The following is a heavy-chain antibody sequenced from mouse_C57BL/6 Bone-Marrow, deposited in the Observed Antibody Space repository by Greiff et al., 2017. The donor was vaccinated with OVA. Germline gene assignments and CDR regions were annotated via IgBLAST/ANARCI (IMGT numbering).Heavy chain of an antibody. D-gene: IGHD3-1*01. CDR2: IDPENGDT. J-gene: IGHJ4*01. CDR3: ARVGLCPYYYAMDY. Sequence: VQLQQSGAELVRPGASVKLSCTASGFNIKDDYMHWVKQRPEQGLEWIGWIDPENGDTEYASKFQGKATITADTSSNTAYLQLSSLTSEDTAVYFCARVGLCPYYYAMDYWGQGTSVTVSS. V-gene: IGHV14-4*01. CDR1: GFNIKDDY.